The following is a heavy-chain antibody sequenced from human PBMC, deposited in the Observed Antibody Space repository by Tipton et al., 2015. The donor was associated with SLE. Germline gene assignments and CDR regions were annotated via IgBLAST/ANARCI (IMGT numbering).Heavy chain of an antibody. CDR2: IYYSGST. J-gene: IGHJ4*02. D-gene: IGHD6-13*01. V-gene: IGHV4-39*01. CDR3: ARLGGYSSSWGY. Sequence: TLSLTCTVSGGSISSSSYYWGWIRQPPGKGLEWIGSIYYSGSTYYNPSLKSRITMSVDTAKTQSSLKLSSVTAADTAVYYCARLGGYSSSWGYWGQGTLVTVSS. CDR1: GGSISSSSYY.